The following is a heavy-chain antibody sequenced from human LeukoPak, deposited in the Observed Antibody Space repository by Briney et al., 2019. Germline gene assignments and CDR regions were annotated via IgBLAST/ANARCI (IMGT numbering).Heavy chain of an antibody. J-gene: IGHJ3*02. CDR2: INAGNGDT. Sequence: ASVKVSCKASGYTFTSYAMHWVRQAPGQRLEWMGWINAGNGDTKYSQKFQGRVTITRDTSASTAYMELSSLRSEDTAVYYCASGSGYDWDAFDIWGQGTMVTVSS. CDR1: GYTFTSYA. V-gene: IGHV1-3*01. D-gene: IGHD5-12*01. CDR3: ASGSGYDWDAFDI.